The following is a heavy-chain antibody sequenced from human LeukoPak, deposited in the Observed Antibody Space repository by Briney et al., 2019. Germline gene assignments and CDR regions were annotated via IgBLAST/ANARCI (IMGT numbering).Heavy chain of an antibody. V-gene: IGHV4-34*01. Sequence: SETLSLTCAVYGGSFSGYYWSWIRQPPGKGLEWIGEINHSGSTNYNPSLKSRVTISVDTSKSQFSLKLSSVTAADTAVYYCASFGYCSGGSCYDYFDYWGQGTLVTVSS. D-gene: IGHD2-15*01. CDR2: INHSGST. CDR3: ASFGYCSGGSCYDYFDY. CDR1: GGSFSGYY. J-gene: IGHJ4*02.